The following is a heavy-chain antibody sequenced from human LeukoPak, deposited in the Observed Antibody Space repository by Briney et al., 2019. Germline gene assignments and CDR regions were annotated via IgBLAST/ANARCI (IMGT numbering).Heavy chain of an antibody. Sequence: ASVKVSCKASGYTFTDYYIHCARQAPGQGLEWMGWINPNSGGTKYAQKFQGRVTMTTDTSISTAYMEMSRLTSDDTAVYYCARDAHNGYEFHDWFDPWGQGALVTVSS. CDR1: GYTFTDYY. D-gene: IGHD5-12*01. J-gene: IGHJ5*02. CDR3: ARDAHNGYEFHDWFDP. CDR2: INPNSGGT. V-gene: IGHV1-2*02.